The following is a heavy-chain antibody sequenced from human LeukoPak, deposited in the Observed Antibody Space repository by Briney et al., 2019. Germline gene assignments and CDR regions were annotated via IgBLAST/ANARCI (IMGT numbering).Heavy chain of an antibody. CDR2: IYYSGST. D-gene: IGHD1/OR15-1a*01. CDR1: GGSISSYY. Sequence: SETLSLTCTVSGGSISSYYWSWIRQPPGKGLEWIGYIYYSGSTNYNPSLKSRVSISVDTSKNHFSLKLSSVTAADTAVYYCARENKLLKPDYYYYYMDVGGKGPTVTVPS. J-gene: IGHJ6*03. V-gene: IGHV4-59*01. CDR3: ARENKLLKPDYYYYYMDV.